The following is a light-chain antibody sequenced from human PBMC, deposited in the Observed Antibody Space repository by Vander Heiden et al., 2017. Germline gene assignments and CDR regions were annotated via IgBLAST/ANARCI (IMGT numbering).Light chain of an antibody. CDR1: QGIGNY. Sequence: DIQMTQSPSAMSTSVGDRVIITCRASQGIGNYLAWFQQKPGEVPKLLISSASRLQSGVPSRFSGSGSGTEFTLTISSRQPEDFATYYCRQQNSFPLTFGGGTKVEI. CDR2: SAS. V-gene: IGKV1-17*03. J-gene: IGKJ4*01. CDR3: RQQNSFPLT.